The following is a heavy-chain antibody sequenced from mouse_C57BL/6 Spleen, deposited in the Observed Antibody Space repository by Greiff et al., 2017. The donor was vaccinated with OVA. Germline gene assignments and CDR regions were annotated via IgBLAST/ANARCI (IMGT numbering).Heavy chain of an antibody. Sequence: VQLQQPGAELVRPGSSVKLSCKASGYTFTSYWMDWVKQRHGQGLEWIGNIYPSDSETHYNQKFKDKATLTVDKSSSTAYMQLSSLTSEEHAVYYGARKERQHCYAMDYWGQGTSVTVSS. V-gene: IGHV1-61*01. CDR2: IYPSDSET. CDR1: GYTFTSYW. J-gene: IGHJ4*01. CDR3: ARKERQHCYAMDY.